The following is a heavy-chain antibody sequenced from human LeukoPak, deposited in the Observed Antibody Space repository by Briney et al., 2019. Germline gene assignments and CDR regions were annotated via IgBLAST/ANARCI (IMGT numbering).Heavy chain of an antibody. CDR2: ISGNNGNT. V-gene: IGHV1-18*01. D-gene: IGHD6-19*01. Sequence: ASVKVSCKASGYTFTSYGISWVRQAPGQGLEWMGWISGNNGNTNYTQKFQGRLTMTTDTSTSTAYMELRDLISDDTAVYYCARDYGSGWYARFDLWGQGTLVTVSS. CDR1: GYTFTSYG. CDR3: ARDYGSGWYARFDL. J-gene: IGHJ5*02.